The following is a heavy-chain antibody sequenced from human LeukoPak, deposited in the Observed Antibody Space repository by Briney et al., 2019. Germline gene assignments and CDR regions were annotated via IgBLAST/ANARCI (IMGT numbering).Heavy chain of an antibody. CDR1: GGSFSGYY. CDR2: INHSGST. CDR3: ARGWGYCSGGSCYYFDY. Sequence: PSETLSLTCAVYGGSFSGYYWSWIRQPPGKGLEWIGEINHSGSTNYNPSLRSRVTISVDTSKNQFSLKLSSVTAADTAVYYCARGWGYCSGGSCYYFDYWGQGTLVTVSS. D-gene: IGHD2-15*01. J-gene: IGHJ4*02. V-gene: IGHV4-34*01.